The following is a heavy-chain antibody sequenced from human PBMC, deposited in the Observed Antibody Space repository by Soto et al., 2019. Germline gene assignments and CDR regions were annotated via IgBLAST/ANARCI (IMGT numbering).Heavy chain of an antibody. D-gene: IGHD6-13*01. J-gene: IGHJ5*02. CDR3: ATDPLQQRWFDP. Sequence: ASVKVSCKASGYTFTAYYIHWVRQAPGQGLEWMGWINPNSGDTNYPQKFQGRVIMTRVTSIGTAYMELSSLRSDDTAVYYCATDPLQQRWFDPWGQGSLVTVYS. V-gene: IGHV1-2*02. CDR2: INPNSGDT. CDR1: GYTFTAYY.